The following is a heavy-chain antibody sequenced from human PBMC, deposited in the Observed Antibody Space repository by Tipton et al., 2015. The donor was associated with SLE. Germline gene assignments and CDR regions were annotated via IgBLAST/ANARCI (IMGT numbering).Heavy chain of an antibody. J-gene: IGHJ3*01. CDR3: ARLSTRLVGDTFDV. CDR1: GGSMSSSGYY. D-gene: IGHD6-6*01. V-gene: IGHV4-61*05. CDR2: IYTNGDS. Sequence: TLSLTCTVSGGSMSSSGYYWGWIRQPPRMGLEWIAYIYTNGDSDYNPSLKSRVTISVDTSKNQFSLNLNSVTAADTAVYYCARLSTRLVGDTFDVWGQGTMVTVSS.